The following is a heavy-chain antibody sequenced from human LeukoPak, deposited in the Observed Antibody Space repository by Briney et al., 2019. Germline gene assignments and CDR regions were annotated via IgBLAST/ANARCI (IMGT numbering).Heavy chain of an antibody. V-gene: IGHV3-7*03. J-gene: IGHJ4*02. Sequence: ETLSLTCTVSGGSIRSSYYYWGWIRQPPGKGLEWVANIKLDGSEKNYVDSVKGRFTISRDNTKNSLYLQMNSLRAEDTAVFYCARDQYDTWSRRGNFDSWGQGTLVTVSS. CDR1: GGSIRSSYYY. CDR3: ARDQYDTWSRRGNFDS. CDR2: IKLDGSEK. D-gene: IGHD3-3*01.